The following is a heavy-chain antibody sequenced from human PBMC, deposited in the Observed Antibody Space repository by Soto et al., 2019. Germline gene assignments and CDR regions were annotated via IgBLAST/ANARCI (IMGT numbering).Heavy chain of an antibody. CDR2: IHYSGST. Sequence: PSETLSLTCTVSGVSVSSGPYYWSWIRQTPEEGLEWIGYIHYSGSTKYNPSLESRVTISEDTPKNQFSLRLTSVTAADTAVYYCASSLVTIQYYYYYGLEVWGPGTTVTVSS. J-gene: IGHJ6*02. D-gene: IGHD1-26*01. CDR1: GVSVSSGPYY. CDR3: ASSLVTIQYYYYYGLEV. V-gene: IGHV4-61*01.